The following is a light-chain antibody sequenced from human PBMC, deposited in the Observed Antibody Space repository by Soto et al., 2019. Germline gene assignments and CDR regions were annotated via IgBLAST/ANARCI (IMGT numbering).Light chain of an antibody. CDR3: AGWDVSLSAVL. V-gene: IGLV1-47*01. Sequence: QSVLTQPPSASGTPGQRVTISCSGSSSNIGSNYVFWYQQLPGTAPKLLIYRNNQRPSGVPDRFSGSKSGTSASLAISGLRSEDEADYYCAGWDVSLSAVLFGGGTKVTVL. CDR1: SSNIGSNY. J-gene: IGLJ3*02. CDR2: RNN.